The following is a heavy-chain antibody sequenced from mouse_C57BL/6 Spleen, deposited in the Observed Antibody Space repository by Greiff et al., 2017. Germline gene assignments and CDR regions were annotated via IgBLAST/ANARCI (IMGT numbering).Heavy chain of an antibody. CDR1: GYTFTDYN. CDR2: INPNNGGT. D-gene: IGHD1-1*01. Sequence: VQLQQSGPELVKPGASVKMSCKASGYTFTDYNMHWVKQSHGKSLEWIGYINPNNGGTSYNQKFKGKATLTVNKSSSTAYMELRSLTSEDSAVYYCAREEYYGSSWYFDVWGTGTTVTVSS. CDR3: AREEYYGSSWYFDV. V-gene: IGHV1-22*01. J-gene: IGHJ1*03.